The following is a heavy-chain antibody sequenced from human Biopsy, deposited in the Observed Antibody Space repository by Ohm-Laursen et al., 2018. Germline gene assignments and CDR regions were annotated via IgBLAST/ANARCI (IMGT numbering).Heavy chain of an antibody. V-gene: IGHV3-21*01. CDR1: GFTFSRYS. CDR2: ISSSSNFI. CDR3: ARVLLPAAAVHYGMDV. Sequence: SLRLSCAASGFTFSRYSMHWVRQAPGKGLEWVSSISSSSNFIYYGDPVKGRFTISRDNAKNSLYLQMNSLRAEDTAVYYCARVLLPAAAVHYGMDVWGQGATVTVSS. J-gene: IGHJ6*02. D-gene: IGHD2-2*01.